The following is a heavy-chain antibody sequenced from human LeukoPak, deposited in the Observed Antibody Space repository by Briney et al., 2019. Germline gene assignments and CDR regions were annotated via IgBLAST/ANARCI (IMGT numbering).Heavy chain of an antibody. CDR3: AREQNWAYDSSGAFDY. CDR1: GGSISSYY. J-gene: IGHJ4*02. D-gene: IGHD3-22*01. V-gene: IGHV4-59*01. CDR2: IYYSGST. Sequence: SETLSLTCTVSGGSISSYYWGWIRQPPGKGLEGIGYIYYSGSTNYNPSLKSRVTISVDTSKNQFSLKLSSVTAADTAVYYCAREQNWAYDSSGAFDYWGQGTLVTVSS.